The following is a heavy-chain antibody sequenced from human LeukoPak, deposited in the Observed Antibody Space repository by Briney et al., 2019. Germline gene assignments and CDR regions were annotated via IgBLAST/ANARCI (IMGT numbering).Heavy chain of an antibody. V-gene: IGHV3-64D*06. CDR2: ISSNGGST. CDR1: GFTSSSYA. D-gene: IGHD6-13*01. J-gene: IGHJ4*02. Sequence: GGSLRLSCSASGFTSSSYAMHWVRQAPGKGLEYVSAISSNGGSTYYADSVKGRFTISRDNSKNTLYLQMSSLRAEDTAVYYCVKSYSSSWPAFDYWGQGTLVTVSS. CDR3: VKSYSSSWPAFDY.